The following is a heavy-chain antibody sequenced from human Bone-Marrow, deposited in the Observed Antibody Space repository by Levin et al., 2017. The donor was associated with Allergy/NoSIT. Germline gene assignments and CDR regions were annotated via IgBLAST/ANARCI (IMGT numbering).Heavy chain of an antibody. CDR1: GFTVNNNQ. V-gene: IGHV3-66*01. D-gene: IGHD3-10*01. Sequence: GGSLRLSCAASGFTVNNNQMNWVRQFPGKGLEWVSIIYSNGVTNYSDSVKGRFIISRDNSKNTLYLQMNSLRAEDTAIYYCSRDVFLIINDCWGQGTLVTVSS. J-gene: IGHJ4*02. CDR3: SRDVFLIINDC. CDR2: IYSNGVT.